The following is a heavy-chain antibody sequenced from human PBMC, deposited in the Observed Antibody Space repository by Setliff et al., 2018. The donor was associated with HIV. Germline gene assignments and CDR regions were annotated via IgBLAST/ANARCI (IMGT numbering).Heavy chain of an antibody. D-gene: IGHD3-22*01. CDR1: GYTFTGYH. CDR2: INPNSGGT. V-gene: IGHV1-2*02. Sequence: EASVKVSCKTSGYTFTGYHMHWVRQAPGQGLEWMGWINPNSGGTIYAQKFQDRVTMTRDTSSSTAYMELSRLRSDDTAVYYCATGRDSSGYYFLADYWGRGTLVTVSS. CDR3: ATGRDSSGYYFLADY. J-gene: IGHJ4*02.